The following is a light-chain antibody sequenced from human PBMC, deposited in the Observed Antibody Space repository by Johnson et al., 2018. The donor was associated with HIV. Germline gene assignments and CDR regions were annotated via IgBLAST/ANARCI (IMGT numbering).Light chain of an antibody. CDR2: DNN. J-gene: IGLJ1*01. Sequence: QSVLTQPPSVSAATGQKVTISCSGNRSNIGDNFVSWYQHLPGTAPKLLIYDNNKRPSGIPDRFSGSKSGTSATLGITGLQTGDEAEYYCGTWDSSLSAYVFGTGTKVTVL. CDR3: GTWDSSLSAYV. CDR1: RSNIGDNF. V-gene: IGLV1-51*01.